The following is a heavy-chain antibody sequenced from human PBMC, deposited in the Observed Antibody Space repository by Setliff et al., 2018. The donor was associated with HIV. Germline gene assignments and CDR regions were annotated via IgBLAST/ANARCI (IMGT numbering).Heavy chain of an antibody. CDR1: GYTFSNYY. CDR3: VGGGGSSAYPPFEY. J-gene: IGHJ4*02. CDR2: INPSAVT. V-gene: IGHV1-46*01. D-gene: IGHD3-16*01. Sequence: ASVKVSCKASGYTFSNYYIHWVRQAPGQGLEWMGIINPSAVTSYGQKFQGRLTVTRDTSTSTVYMDLSSLRSEDTAVYYCVGGGGSSAYPPFEYWGQGTLVTVSS.